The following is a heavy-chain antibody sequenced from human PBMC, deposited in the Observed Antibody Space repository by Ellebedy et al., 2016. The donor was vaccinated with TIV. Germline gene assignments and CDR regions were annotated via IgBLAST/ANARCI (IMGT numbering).Heavy chain of an antibody. V-gene: IGHV1-3*01. J-gene: IGHJ5*02. D-gene: IGHD3/OR15-3a*01. CDR3: ARGPYPSRGLRNWFDP. CDR1: GYTFTSYA. Sequence: ASVKVSCKASGYTFTSYAMHWVRQAPGQRLEWMGWINAGNGNTKYSQKFQGRVTLTRNTSITTAYMDLSSLRSEDTAVYYCARGPYPSRGLRNWFDPWGQGTLVTVSS. CDR2: INAGNGNT.